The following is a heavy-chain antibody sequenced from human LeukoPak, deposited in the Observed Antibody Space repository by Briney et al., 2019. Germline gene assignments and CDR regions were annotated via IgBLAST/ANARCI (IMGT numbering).Heavy chain of an antibody. J-gene: IGHJ3*02. V-gene: IGHV1-69*05. D-gene: IGHD3-10*01. Sequence: SVKVSCKASGGTFSSYAISWVRQAPGQGLEWMGGIIPNFGTANYAQKFQGRVTITTDESTSTAYMELSSLRSEDTAVYYCARGPVITMVRGVIGAFDIWGQGTMVTVSS. CDR3: ARGPVITMVRGVIGAFDI. CDR2: IIPNFGTA. CDR1: GGTFSSYA.